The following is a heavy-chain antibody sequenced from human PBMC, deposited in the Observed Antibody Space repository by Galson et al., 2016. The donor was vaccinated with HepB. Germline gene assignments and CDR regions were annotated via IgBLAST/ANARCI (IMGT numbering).Heavy chain of an antibody. D-gene: IGHD6-6*01. Sequence: SLRLSCAASGFTFSTYAMVWFRQAPGKGLEWVSSITGSGTKTYYADSVRGRFTISKDKSKTLLYLQMSSLRAEDTAVYYCAKWSRSSVFDPWGQGTLVTVSS. CDR2: ITGSGTKT. CDR3: AKWSRSSVFDP. CDR1: GFTFSTYA. J-gene: IGHJ5*02. V-gene: IGHV3-23*01.